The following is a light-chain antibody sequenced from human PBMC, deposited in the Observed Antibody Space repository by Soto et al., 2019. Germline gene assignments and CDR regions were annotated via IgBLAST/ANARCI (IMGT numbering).Light chain of an antibody. J-gene: IGKJ5*01. Sequence: TVMTHSPATLSVSPGERATLSCRASQSVSIALAWYQQKPGQAPRLLFYRASTRATGIPARFSGSGSGTDFTLTISSLQSEDFALYYCQQYNDWPPTFGQGTRLEIK. CDR1: QSVSIA. V-gene: IGKV3-15*01. CDR3: QQYNDWPPT. CDR2: RAS.